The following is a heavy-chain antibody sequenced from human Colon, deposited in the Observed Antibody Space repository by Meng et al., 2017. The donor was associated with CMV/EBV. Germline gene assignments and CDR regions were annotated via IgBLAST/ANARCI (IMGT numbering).Heavy chain of an antibody. CDR3: AKPRGAGS. CDR1: GFIFSNYV. V-gene: IGHV3-23*01. CDR2: ISGSGGST. Sequence: SGGGLVPPGGSLRLSCAASGFIFSNYVMSWVRQAPGKGLEWVSSISGSGGSTYYADSVKGRFTISRDNSKKTLYLQMNSLRAEDTAVYYCAKPRGAGSWGRGTLVTVSS. D-gene: IGHD6-19*01. J-gene: IGHJ5*02.